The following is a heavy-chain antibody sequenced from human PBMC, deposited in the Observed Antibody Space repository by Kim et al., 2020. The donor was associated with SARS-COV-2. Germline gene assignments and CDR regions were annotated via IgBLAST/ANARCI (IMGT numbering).Heavy chain of an antibody. Sequence: RFTISRDNAKNSLYLQMNSLRAEDTALYYCAKDIKGGWVDDFWSGSGMDVWGQGTTVTVSS. J-gene: IGHJ6*02. CDR3: AKDIKGGWVDDFWSGSGMDV. D-gene: IGHD3-3*01. V-gene: IGHV3-9*01.